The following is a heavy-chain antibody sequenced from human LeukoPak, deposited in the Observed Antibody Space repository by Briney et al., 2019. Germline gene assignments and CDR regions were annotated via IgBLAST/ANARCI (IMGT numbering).Heavy chain of an antibody. V-gene: IGHV3-7*01. Sequence: GGSLRLSCVASGFNLNSRWMDWVRQAPGKGLEWVANIKEGGSEKNYADSVKGRFSISRDNAENSLYLQMNSLRVEDTAVYYCAREYWYFDLWGRGTLVTVSS. J-gene: IGHJ2*01. CDR1: GFNLNSRW. CDR3: AREYWYFDL. CDR2: IKEGGSEK.